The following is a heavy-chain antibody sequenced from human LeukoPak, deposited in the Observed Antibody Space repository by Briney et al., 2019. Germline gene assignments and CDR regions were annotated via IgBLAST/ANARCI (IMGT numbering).Heavy chain of an antibody. D-gene: IGHD3-10*01. CDR2: VRSKAYGGTT. CDR3: TRTSRGWFGNSYFDY. J-gene: IGHJ4*02. V-gene: IGHV3-49*04. CDR1: GFTFSDHA. Sequence: GGSLRLSCTASGFTFSDHAMTWVRQAPGKGLEWVGFVRSKAYGGTTEYAASVKGGFTISRDDSKSIAYLQMNSLKTEDTAVYYCTRTSRGWFGNSYFDYWGQGTLVTVSS.